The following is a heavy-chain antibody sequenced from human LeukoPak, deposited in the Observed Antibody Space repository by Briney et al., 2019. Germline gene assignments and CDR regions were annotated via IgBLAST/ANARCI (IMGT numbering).Heavy chain of an antibody. J-gene: IGHJ6*04. Sequence: AGGSLRLSCAASGFTFGDYGMSWVRQVPGKGLEWVSGINWIGGSTGYADSVKGRFTISRDNAKNSLYLQMNSLRAEDTAVYYCAELGITMIGGVWGKGTTVTISS. CDR2: INWIGGST. CDR3: AELGITMIGGV. V-gene: IGHV3-20*04. D-gene: IGHD3-10*02. CDR1: GFTFGDYG.